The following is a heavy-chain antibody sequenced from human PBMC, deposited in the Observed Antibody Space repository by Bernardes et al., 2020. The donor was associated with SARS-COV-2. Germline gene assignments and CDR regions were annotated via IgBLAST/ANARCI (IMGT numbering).Heavy chain of an antibody. CDR2: IYRGGST. V-gene: IGHV3-53*01. CDR3: ASPAHYDSSGYSFGY. CDR1: GFSVSNNN. D-gene: IGHD3-22*01. Sequence: GGSLRLSCAASGFSVSNNNMNWVRPAPGKWLEWVSVIYRGGSTYYADSVKGRFTISRDNSKNTLYLQMNGLRAEDTAVYYCASPAHYDSSGYSFGYWGQGTLVTVSS. J-gene: IGHJ4*02.